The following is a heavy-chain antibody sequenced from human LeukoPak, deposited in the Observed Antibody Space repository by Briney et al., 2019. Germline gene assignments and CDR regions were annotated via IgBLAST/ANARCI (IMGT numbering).Heavy chain of an antibody. V-gene: IGHV1-18*01. Sequence: ASVKVSRKASGYTFTTYGISWVRQAPGQGLEWMGWISAYNGNTNYAQKLQGRVTMTTDTSTSTAYMELRSLRSDDTAVYYCARGDSSGYYSLVDYWGQGTLVTVSS. CDR1: GYTFTTYG. CDR3: ARGDSSGYYSLVDY. CDR2: ISAYNGNT. D-gene: IGHD3-22*01. J-gene: IGHJ4*02.